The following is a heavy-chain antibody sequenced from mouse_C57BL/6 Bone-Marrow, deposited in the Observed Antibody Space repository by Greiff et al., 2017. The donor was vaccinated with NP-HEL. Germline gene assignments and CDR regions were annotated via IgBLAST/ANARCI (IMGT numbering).Heavy chain of an antibody. J-gene: IGHJ1*03. Sequence: VQLQQSGAELVKPGASVKLSCKASGYTFTSYWMHWVKQRPGQGLEWIGMIHPNSGSTNYNEKFKSKATLTVDKSSSTAYMQLSSLTSEDSAVYYCAGFYGGYWYFDVWGTGTTVTVSS. D-gene: IGHD1-1*02. CDR3: AGFYGGYWYFDV. CDR2: IHPNSGST. V-gene: IGHV1-64*01. CDR1: GYTFTSYW.